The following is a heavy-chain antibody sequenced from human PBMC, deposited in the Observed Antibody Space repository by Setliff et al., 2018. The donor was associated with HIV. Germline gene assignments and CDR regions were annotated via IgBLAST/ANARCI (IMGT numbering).Heavy chain of an antibody. CDR2: IYYSGST. V-gene: IGHV4-39*01. Sequence: SLTCTVSGGSIKSSSDYWGWIRQPPGKGLEWIGTIYYSGSTYYNPSLKSRVTISVDTSKNQFSLKLSSVTAADTTVYYCARHSGLGGYYSPFDYWAREPWSPSPQ. CDR3: ARHSGLGGYYSPFDY. CDR1: GGSIKSSSDY. J-gene: IGHJ4*02. D-gene: IGHD3-22*01.